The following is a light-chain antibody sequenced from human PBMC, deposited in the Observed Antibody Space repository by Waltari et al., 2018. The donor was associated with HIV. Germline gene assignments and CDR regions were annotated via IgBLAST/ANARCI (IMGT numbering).Light chain of an antibody. Sequence: ELVMTQSPATLSVSPGERATLSCRASQSVSSNLAWYQQKPGQGPRLLIYGASTRTTGVPGRFSGSGSGTEFTLTISSAQSEDFAVYYCQQYNNWPPAFGQGTKLEIK. J-gene: IGKJ2*01. CDR2: GAS. CDR3: QQYNNWPPA. CDR1: QSVSSN. V-gene: IGKV3-15*01.